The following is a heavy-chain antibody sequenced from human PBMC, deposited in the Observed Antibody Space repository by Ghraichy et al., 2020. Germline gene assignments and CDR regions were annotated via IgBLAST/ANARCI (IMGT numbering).Heavy chain of an antibody. J-gene: IGHJ3*02. CDR1: GVSISSSPHY. V-gene: IGHV4-39*01. CDR3: ARKLPAAFDI. Sequence: SETLSLTCSVSGVSISSSPHYWGWVRRPPGKGLEWLGNILDNGNIYYNPSPKSRLTLSVDTPKNLFSLQLTYVTAADTAVYYCARKLPAAFDIWGQGSMVNVSS. CDR2: ILDNGNI.